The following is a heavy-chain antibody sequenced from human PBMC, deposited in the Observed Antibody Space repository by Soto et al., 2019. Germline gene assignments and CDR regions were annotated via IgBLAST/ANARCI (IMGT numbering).Heavy chain of an antibody. D-gene: IGHD3-10*01. CDR2: ISDSGGST. CDR3: AKVHGSGTYYNFPDY. CDR1: GFTFSTYA. V-gene: IGHV3-23*01. Sequence: LRLSCAASGFTFSTYAMSWVRQAPGKGLEWVSTISDSGGSTYYAASVEGRFTISRDNSKNTLYLLMNSLSAEDTALYYCAKVHGSGTYYNFPDYWGQGTLVTVSS. J-gene: IGHJ4*02.